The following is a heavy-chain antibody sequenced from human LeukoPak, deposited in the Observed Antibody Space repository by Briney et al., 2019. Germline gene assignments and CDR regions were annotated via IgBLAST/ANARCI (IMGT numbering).Heavy chain of an antibody. J-gene: IGHJ3*02. Sequence: PSETLSLTCTVSGVSISSYYWTWIRQPPGEGLEWIGFIYYSGSTNYNPSLKSRVTISVDTSKNQFSLKLSSVTAADTAVYYCARALQPGVYAFDIWGQGTMVTVSS. CDR3: ARALQPGVYAFDI. V-gene: IGHV4-59*01. CDR2: IYYSGST. CDR1: GVSISSYY. D-gene: IGHD6-13*01.